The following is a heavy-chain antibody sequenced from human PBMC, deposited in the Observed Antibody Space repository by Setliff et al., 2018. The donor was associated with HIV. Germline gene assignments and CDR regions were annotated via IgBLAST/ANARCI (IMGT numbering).Heavy chain of an antibody. CDR2: MYYTGTT. V-gene: IGHV4-38-2*01. CDR1: GYSVSSGYY. CDR3: ARGVGIGGNWFDP. Sequence: SETLSLTCAVSGYSVSSGYYWAWIRQAPGKGLQWIGQMYYTGTTDYNPSFSSRVTISQDKSRNQFSLKLTSVTATGTAIYYCARGVGIGGNWFDPWGQGIMVTVSS. D-gene: IGHD2-15*01. J-gene: IGHJ5*02.